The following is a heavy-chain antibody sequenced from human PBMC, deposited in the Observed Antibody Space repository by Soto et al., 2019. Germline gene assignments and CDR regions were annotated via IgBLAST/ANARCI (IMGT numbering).Heavy chain of an antibody. V-gene: IGHV1-8*01. Sequence: ASVKVSCKASGYTFTSYDINWVRQATGQGLEWMGWMNPNSGNTGYAQKFQGRVTMTRNTSISTAYMELSSLRSEDTAVYYCARVKSRENLEWLLSGRVYYGMDVWGQGTTVTVSS. CDR3: ARVKSRENLEWLLSGRVYYGMDV. CDR2: MNPNSGNT. J-gene: IGHJ6*02. D-gene: IGHD3-3*01. CDR1: GYTFTSYD.